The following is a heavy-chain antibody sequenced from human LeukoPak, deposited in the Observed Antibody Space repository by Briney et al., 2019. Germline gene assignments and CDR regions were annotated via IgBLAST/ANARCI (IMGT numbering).Heavy chain of an antibody. CDR2: IKSKTDGGTT. J-gene: IGHJ5*02. CDR1: GFTFSSYA. V-gene: IGHV3-15*01. Sequence: GGSLRLSCAASGFTFSSYAMSWVRQAPGKGLEWVGRIKSKTDGGTTDYAAPVKGRFTISRDDSKNTLYLQMNSLKTEDTAVYYCTTEHSWEPRFDPWGQGTLVTVSS. D-gene: IGHD1-26*01. CDR3: TTEHSWEPRFDP.